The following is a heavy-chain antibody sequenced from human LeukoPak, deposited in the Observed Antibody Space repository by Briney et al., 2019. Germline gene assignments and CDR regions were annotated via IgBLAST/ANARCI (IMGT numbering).Heavy chain of an antibody. V-gene: IGHV3-23*01. CDR2: ITDSGGNT. CDR1: GFTFSSCA. J-gene: IGHJ4*02. Sequence: PGGSLRLSCEASGFTFSSCAMTWVRQAPGHGLEWFSSITDSGGNTYYADYVKGRLTIDRDNSRNTLDLQMNSLKGEAAAVYYSAKRYSYIDYWAQGTLVTVSS. D-gene: IGHD5-12*01. CDR3: AKRYSYIDY.